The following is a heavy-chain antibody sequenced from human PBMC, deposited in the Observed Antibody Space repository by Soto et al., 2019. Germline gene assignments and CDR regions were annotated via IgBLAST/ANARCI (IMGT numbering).Heavy chain of an antibody. Sequence: QVQLVQSGGEVKKPGSSVKVSCKASGGTFRSYAISWVRQAPGQGLEWMGGIIPIFGTANYAKKFQGRVTITADKPTSTAYRELSSLSSEDTAVYDCPREISEGPRHDIWGQGTMVTVSS. V-gene: IGHV1-69*06. CDR1: GGTFRSYA. CDR2: IIPIFGTA. J-gene: IGHJ3*02. CDR3: PREISEGPRHDI. D-gene: IGHD6-19*01.